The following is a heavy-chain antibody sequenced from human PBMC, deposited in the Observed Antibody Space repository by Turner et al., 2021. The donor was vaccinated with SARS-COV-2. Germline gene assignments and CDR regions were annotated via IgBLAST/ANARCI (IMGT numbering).Heavy chain of an antibody. D-gene: IGHD3-16*01. J-gene: IGHJ4*02. CDR1: GFTLSSYG. Sequence: VQLLESGGGLIQPGGSLRLSCAASGFTLSSYGMHWVRQAQGKGLELVAVKSYDGSNKYYADSVKGRFTITRDNYKNTMYMQMNSMRAEDTAVYYCAKGGEGDPYYFDYWGQGTLVTVSS. CDR2: KSYDGSNK. V-gene: IGHV3-30*18. CDR3: AKGGEGDPYYFDY.